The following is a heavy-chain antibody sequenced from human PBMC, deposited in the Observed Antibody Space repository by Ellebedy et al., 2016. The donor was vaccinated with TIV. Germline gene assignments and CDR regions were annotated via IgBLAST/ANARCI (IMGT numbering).Heavy chain of an antibody. CDR1: GFTFRNYA. CDR3: AKAGPVAQSSRRGLLD. J-gene: IGHJ4*02. Sequence: PGGSLRLSCAASGFTFRNYAMSWVRQAPGKGLEWLSAISDSGDDAYYADHVEGRFTISRDNSKNTLYLQMISLRVEDTAVYYCAKAGPVAQSSRRGLLDWGQGTLVTVSS. D-gene: IGHD6-13*01. V-gene: IGHV3-23*01. CDR2: ISDSGDDA.